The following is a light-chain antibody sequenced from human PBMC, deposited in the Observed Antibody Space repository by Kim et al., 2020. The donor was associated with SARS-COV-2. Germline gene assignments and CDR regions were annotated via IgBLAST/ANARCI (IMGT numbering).Light chain of an antibody. CDR3: QKYNSDLWT. CDR1: QGISNF. Sequence: DIQMTQSPSSLSASVGDRVTITCRASQGISNFLAWYQQKPGKVPKLLMYAASALESGVPSRFSGSGSGTEFTLTISSLQPEDVATYYCQKYNSDLWTFGQGTKVDIK. V-gene: IGKV1-27*01. CDR2: AAS. J-gene: IGKJ1*01.